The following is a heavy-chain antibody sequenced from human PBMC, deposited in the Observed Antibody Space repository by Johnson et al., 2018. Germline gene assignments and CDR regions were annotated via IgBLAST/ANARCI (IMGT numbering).Heavy chain of an antibody. CDR1: GFTVSSNY. CDR3: AREPLDRDYYDSSGYRPVV. D-gene: IGHD3-22*01. J-gene: IGHJ6*04. V-gene: IGHV3-53*02. CDR2: IYSGGST. Sequence: EVQLVETGGGLIQPGGSLRLSCAASGFTVSSNYMSWVRQAPGKGLEWVSVIYSGGSTYYADSVKGRFAISRDNSKNTLYLQMNSLRAEDTAVYYCAREPLDRDYYDSSGYRPVVWGKGTTVTVSS.